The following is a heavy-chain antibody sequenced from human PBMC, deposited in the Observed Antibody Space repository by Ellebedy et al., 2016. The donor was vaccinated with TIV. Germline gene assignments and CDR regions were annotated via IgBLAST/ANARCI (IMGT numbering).Heavy chain of an antibody. CDR3: ARDLVGP. V-gene: IGHV3-66*01. CDR2: IYSGGST. D-gene: IGHD2-8*02. CDR1: GFTFSSYE. Sequence: PGGSLRLSCAASGFTFSSYEMNWVRQAPGKGLEWVSVIYSGGSTYYADSVKGRFTISRDNSKNTLYLQMNSLKAEDTAVYYCARDLVGPWGQGTLVTVSS. J-gene: IGHJ5*02.